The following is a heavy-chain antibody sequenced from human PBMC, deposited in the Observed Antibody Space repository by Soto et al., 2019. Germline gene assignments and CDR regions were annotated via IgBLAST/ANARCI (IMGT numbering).Heavy chain of an antibody. CDR1: GFSLTSSGVG. V-gene: IGHV2-5*02. J-gene: IGHJ4*02. Sequence: QITLKESGPTLVKPTQILTLTCTFSGFSLTSSGVGVGWIRQPPGKALEWLALIYWDDDKRYSPSLNNRLTITKDTFKNQVVLTMTNMDPVDTATYYCAHRVYTSGWYVFDYWGQGTLVTVSS. CDR2: IYWDDDK. CDR3: AHRVYTSGWYVFDY. D-gene: IGHD6-13*01.